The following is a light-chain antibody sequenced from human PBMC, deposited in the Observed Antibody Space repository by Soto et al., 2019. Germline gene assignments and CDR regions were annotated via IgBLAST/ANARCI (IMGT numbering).Light chain of an antibody. J-gene: IGLJ1*01. CDR1: DSDVGAYNS. CDR3: CSSAPESTYV. CDR2: KGT. Sequence: QSVLAQPASVSGSPGQSITISCTGTDSDVGAYNSVSWYQQRPHKAPRLIIYKGTRRPSGISYRFSGSTSGNAASLTISALQADDEADYFCCSSAPESTYVFGTGTKVTVL. V-gene: IGLV2-23*01.